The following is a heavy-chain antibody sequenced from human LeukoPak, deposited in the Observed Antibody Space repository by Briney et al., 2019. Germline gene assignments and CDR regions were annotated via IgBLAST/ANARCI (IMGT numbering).Heavy chain of an antibody. V-gene: IGHV3-21*01. Sequence: GGSLRLSCAASGFTFSSYAMNWVRQAPGKGLEWVSSISSSSSYIYYADSVKGRFTISRDNAKNSLYLQMNSLRAEDTAVYYCARALSHCSSTSCYGSDYWGQGTLVTVSS. CDR1: GFTFSSYA. CDR3: ARALSHCSSTSCYGSDY. D-gene: IGHD2-2*01. CDR2: ISSSSSYI. J-gene: IGHJ4*02.